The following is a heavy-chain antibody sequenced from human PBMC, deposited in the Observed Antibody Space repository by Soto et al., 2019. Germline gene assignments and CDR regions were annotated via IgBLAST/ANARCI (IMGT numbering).Heavy chain of an antibody. J-gene: IGHJ4*02. CDR3: AKEVTPGFEVPSGYDSGDYFDY. D-gene: IGHD5-12*01. CDR2: ISYDGSNK. V-gene: IGHV3-30*18. Sequence: PGGSLRLSCAASGFTFSSYGMHWVRQAPGKGLEWVAVISYDGSNKYYADSVKGRFTISRDNSKNTLYLQMNSLRAEDTAVYYCAKEVTPGFEVPSGYDSGDYFDYWGQGTLVTVSS. CDR1: GFTFSSYG.